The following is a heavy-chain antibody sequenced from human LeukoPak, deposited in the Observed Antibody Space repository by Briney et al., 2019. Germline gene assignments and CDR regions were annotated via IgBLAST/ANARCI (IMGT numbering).Heavy chain of an antibody. J-gene: IGHJ5*02. CDR3: TRSPVGSRFDP. Sequence: SETLSLTCTVSGGSISSSSYYWGWIRQPPGKGLEWIGSIFYSGSTYYNPSLKNRITISVDTSKNQFSLKLSFVTAADTAVYYCTRSPVGSRFDPWGQGTLVTVSS. D-gene: IGHD3-16*01. CDR1: GGSISSSSYY. CDR2: IFYSGST. V-gene: IGHV4-39*01.